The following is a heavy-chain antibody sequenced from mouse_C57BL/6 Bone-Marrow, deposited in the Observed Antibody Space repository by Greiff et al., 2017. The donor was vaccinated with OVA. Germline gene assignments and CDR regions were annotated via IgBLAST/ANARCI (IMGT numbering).Heavy chain of an antibody. CDR1: GFSLASYG. J-gene: IGHJ3*01. V-gene: IGHV2-2*01. CDR2: LWSGGST. Sequence: QVQLKESGPGLVQPSQSLSITCTVSGFSLASYGVHWVRQSPGKGLEWLGVLWSGGSTDYNAAFISRLSISKDNSKSQVFFKMNSLQADDTAIYYCARTNFWGQGTLVTVSA. CDR3: ARTNF.